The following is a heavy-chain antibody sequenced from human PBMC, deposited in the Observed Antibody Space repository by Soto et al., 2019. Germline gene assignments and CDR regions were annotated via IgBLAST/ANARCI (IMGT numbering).Heavy chain of an antibody. Sequence: SETLSLTCTVSNYSISSGYYWGWIRQSPGEGLEWIVSMYHSGTTYYNPSLKSRVTISIDTSKNQFSLKLTSVTSADTAVYFCARVAFGPMDYWGQGTLVTVSS. CDR1: NYSISSGYY. CDR2: MYHSGTT. CDR3: ARVAFGPMDY. V-gene: IGHV4-38-2*02. D-gene: IGHD3-16*01. J-gene: IGHJ4*02.